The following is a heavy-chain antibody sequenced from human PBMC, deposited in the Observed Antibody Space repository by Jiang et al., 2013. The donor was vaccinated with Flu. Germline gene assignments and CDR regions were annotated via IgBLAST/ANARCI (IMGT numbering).Heavy chain of an antibody. CDR3: ARGGISAPYYYYGMDV. CDR1: GASFSDYY. D-gene: IGHD1-26*01. CDR2: INHSGST. V-gene: IGHV4-34*01. Sequence: LLKPSETLSLTCAVYGASFSDYYWSWIRQSPGKGLEWIGEINHSGSTKYNPSLKSRVTISVDTSKNQFSLKVSSVTAADTAVYYCARGGISAPYYYYGMDVWGQGTTVTVSS. J-gene: IGHJ6*02.